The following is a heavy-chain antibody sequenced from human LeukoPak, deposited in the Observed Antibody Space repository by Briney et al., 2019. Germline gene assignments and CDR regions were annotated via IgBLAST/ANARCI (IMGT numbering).Heavy chain of an antibody. CDR2: IKQDGSEK. Sequence: GGSLRLSCAGSGFTFSSYWMSWVRQAPGKGLEWVANIKQDGSEKYYVDSVKGRFTISRDNAKNSLYLQMNSLRAEDTAVYYCAKDQWLAIDYWGQGTLVTVSS. J-gene: IGHJ4*02. V-gene: IGHV3-7*03. CDR1: GFTFSSYW. CDR3: AKDQWLAIDY. D-gene: IGHD6-19*01.